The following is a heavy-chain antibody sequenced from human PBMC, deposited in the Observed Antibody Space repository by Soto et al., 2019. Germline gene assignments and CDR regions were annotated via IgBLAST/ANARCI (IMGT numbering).Heavy chain of an antibody. J-gene: IGHJ3*02. Sequence: QVQLQESGPGLVKPSETLSLTCSVSDDSIRTHYWTWIRQAPGKGLEWIGYIYFTGSTHSGSTSYNPSLKSRVMMSLDTSKNQFSLKLSSVTAADTAVYYCAKYVDTTSETDAFDIWGQGTMVTVSS. CDR1: DDSIRTHY. CDR2: IYFTGSTHSGST. V-gene: IGHV4-59*11. D-gene: IGHD5-18*01. CDR3: AKYVDTTSETDAFDI.